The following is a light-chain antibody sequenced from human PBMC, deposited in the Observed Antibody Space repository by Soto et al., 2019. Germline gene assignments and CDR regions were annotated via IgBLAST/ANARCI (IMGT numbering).Light chain of an antibody. CDR2: DTS. CDR1: QSVSSH. Sequence: EIVLTQSPATLSLSPGERATLSCRASQSVSSHLAWYQQKPGQAPRLLMYDTSNRATGIPARFSGSGSGTDFTLTISSLEPEDFAVYYCQQRVNWPLTFGRGTKVEIK. CDR3: QQRVNWPLT. V-gene: IGKV3-11*01. J-gene: IGKJ4*01.